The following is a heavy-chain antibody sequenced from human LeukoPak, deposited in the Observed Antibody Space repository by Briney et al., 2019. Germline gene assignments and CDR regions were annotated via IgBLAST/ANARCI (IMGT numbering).Heavy chain of an antibody. CDR2: IYTSGST. CDR3: ARDAPYDSSGYYYYYYYYYMDV. V-gene: IGHV4-4*07. CDR1: GGSISSYY. D-gene: IGHD3-22*01. Sequence: SETLSLTCTVSGGSISSYYWSWIRQPAGKGLEWIGRIYTSGSTNYNPSLKSRVTISVDTSKNQFSLKLSSVTAADTAVYYCARDAPYDSSGYYYYYYYYYMDVWGKGTTVTVSS. J-gene: IGHJ6*03.